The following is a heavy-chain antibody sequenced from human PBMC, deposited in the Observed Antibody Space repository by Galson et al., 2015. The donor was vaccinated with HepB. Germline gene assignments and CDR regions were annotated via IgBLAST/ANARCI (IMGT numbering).Heavy chain of an antibody. D-gene: IGHD6-19*01. V-gene: IGHV5-51*01. Sequence: QSGAEVKKPGESLKISCRASGYSFTSYWIGWVRQMPGKGLEWMGIIYPSDSDTRYSPSFQGQVTISGDKSISTAYLQWSSLKASDTAIYYCARRSSGWYDGFDYWGQGSLVTVSS. CDR3: ARRSSGWYDGFDY. J-gene: IGHJ4*02. CDR1: GYSFTSYW. CDR2: IYPSDSDT.